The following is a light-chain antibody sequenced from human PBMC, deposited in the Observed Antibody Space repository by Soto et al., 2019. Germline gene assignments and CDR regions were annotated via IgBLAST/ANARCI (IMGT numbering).Light chain of an antibody. Sequence: ALQMTQSPSSLSASVGDRVTITCRASQGIRNDLGWYQQKPGKAPKLLIYAASSLQSGVPSRFSGSGSGTDFTLTISSLQPEDFANYYCLQAYTYPRTFGQGTKVEIK. CDR3: LQAYTYPRT. J-gene: IGKJ1*01. CDR1: QGIRND. V-gene: IGKV1-6*01. CDR2: AAS.